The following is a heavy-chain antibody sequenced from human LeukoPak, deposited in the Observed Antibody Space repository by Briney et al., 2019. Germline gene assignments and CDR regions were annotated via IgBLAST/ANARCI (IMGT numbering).Heavy chain of an antibody. Sequence: PSETLSLTCAVYGGSFSGYYWSWIRQPPGKGVEGIGDINHSGSTNYNPSLKSRVTISVDTSKNQFSLKLSSVTAADTAVYYCARGYAMIVVVPYWYFDLWGRGTLVTVSS. J-gene: IGHJ2*01. CDR2: INHSGST. D-gene: IGHD3-22*01. CDR3: ARGYAMIVVVPYWYFDL. CDR1: GGSFSGYY. V-gene: IGHV4-34*01.